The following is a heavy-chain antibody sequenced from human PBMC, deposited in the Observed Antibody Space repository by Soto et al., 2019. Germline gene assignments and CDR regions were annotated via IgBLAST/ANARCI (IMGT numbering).Heavy chain of an antibody. CDR1: GGSIGSYY. CDR3: ARDTYERNTFDI. J-gene: IGHJ3*02. Sequence: SETLSLTCTVSGGSIGSYYWNWIRQHPGKGLEWIGYIYYSGSTYYNPSLKSRVTISVDTSKNQFSLKLSSVTAADTAVYYCARDTYERNTFDIWGQGTMVTVSS. D-gene: IGHD2-8*01. V-gene: IGHV4-59*06. CDR2: IYYSGST.